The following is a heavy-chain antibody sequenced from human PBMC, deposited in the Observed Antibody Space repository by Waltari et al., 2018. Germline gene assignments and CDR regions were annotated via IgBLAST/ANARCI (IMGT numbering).Heavy chain of an antibody. CDR2: IYHSGST. CDR1: GYSISSGYY. J-gene: IGHJ3*02. V-gene: IGHV4-38-2*02. CDR3: ARAGGCSSTSCQMAFDI. D-gene: IGHD2-2*01. Sequence: QVQLQESGPGLVKPSETLSLTCTVSGYSISSGYYWGWIRQPPGKGLEWIGSIYHSGSTYYNQSLKSRVTISVDTSKNQFSLKLSSVTAADTAVYYCARAGGCSSTSCQMAFDIWGQGTMVTVSS.